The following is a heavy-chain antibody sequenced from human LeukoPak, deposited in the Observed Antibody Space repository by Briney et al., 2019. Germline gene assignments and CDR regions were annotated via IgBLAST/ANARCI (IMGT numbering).Heavy chain of an antibody. CDR1: GFTFSSYS. V-gene: IGHV3-48*01. CDR2: ISSSSSTI. CDR3: ARDLWGYYYDSSGLAAFDY. Sequence: GGSLRLSCAASGFTFSSYSMNWVRQAPGKGLEWVSYISSSSSTIYYADSVKGRFTISRDNAKNSPYLQMNSLRAEDTAVYYCARDLWGYYYDSSGLAAFDYWGQGTLVTVSS. D-gene: IGHD3-22*01. J-gene: IGHJ4*02.